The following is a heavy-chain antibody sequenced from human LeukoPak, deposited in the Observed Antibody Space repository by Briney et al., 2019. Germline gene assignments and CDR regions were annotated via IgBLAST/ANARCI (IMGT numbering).Heavy chain of an antibody. CDR1: GFTFSSYA. D-gene: IGHD7-27*01. Sequence: PGGSLRLSCAASGFTFSSYAVSWVRQAPGKGLEWVSAISGSGGSTYYADSVKGRFTISRDNSKNTLYLQMNSLRAEDTAVYYCARDSSMAENWAYYYYYGMDVWGQGTTVTVSS. V-gene: IGHV3-23*01. CDR2: ISGSGGST. J-gene: IGHJ6*02. CDR3: ARDSSMAENWAYYYYYGMDV.